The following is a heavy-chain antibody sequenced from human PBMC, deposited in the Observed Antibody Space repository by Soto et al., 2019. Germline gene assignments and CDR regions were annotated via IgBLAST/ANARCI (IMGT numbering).Heavy chain of an antibody. CDR2: ISTAGNT. CDR1: GFTFSNYD. Sequence: GGSLRLSCAASGFTFSNYDMHWVRQATGKGLEWVSTISTAGNTYSPGSVKGRFTISRENAKNSLYLQMNSLRVDDTAVYYCARGSDSGLYYFDYWGQGTLVTVSS. CDR3: ARGSDSGLYYFDY. J-gene: IGHJ4*02. D-gene: IGHD6-25*01. V-gene: IGHV3-13*01.